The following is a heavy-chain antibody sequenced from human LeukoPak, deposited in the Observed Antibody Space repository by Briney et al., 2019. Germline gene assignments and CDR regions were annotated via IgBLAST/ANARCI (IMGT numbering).Heavy chain of an antibody. CDR3: ARVVTIFGVVYGNWFDP. D-gene: IGHD3-3*01. CDR1: GGSISSYY. V-gene: IGHV4-59*01. Sequence: SETLSLTCTVSGGSISSYYWNWIRQPPGKGLEWIGYIYYSGSTNYNPSLKSRVTISVDTSKNQFSLKLSSVTAADTAVYYCARVVTIFGVVYGNWFDPWGQGTLVTVSS. J-gene: IGHJ5*02. CDR2: IYYSGST.